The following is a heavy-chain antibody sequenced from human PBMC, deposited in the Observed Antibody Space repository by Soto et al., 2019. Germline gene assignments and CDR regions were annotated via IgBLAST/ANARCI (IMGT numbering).Heavy chain of an antibody. CDR3: ARAGGYYFGY. CDR1: GGSISSGGDY. Sequence: SETLSLTCTVSGGSISSGGDYWSWIRQHPGKGLEWIGYIYYSGSTYYNPSLKSRVTISVDTSKNQFSLKLSSVTAADTAVYYCARAGGYYFGYWGQGTLVTVSS. D-gene: IGHD3-10*01. CDR2: IYYSGST. V-gene: IGHV4-31*03. J-gene: IGHJ4*02.